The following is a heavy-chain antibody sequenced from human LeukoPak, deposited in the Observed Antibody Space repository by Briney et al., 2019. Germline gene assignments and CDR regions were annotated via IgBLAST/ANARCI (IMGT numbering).Heavy chain of an antibody. CDR3: ARDHEGYDSPLVAFDI. J-gene: IGHJ3*02. CDR2: ISAYNGNT. Sequence: ASVKVSCKASGYTFTSCGISWVRQAPGEGLEWMGWISAYNGNTNYAQKLQGRVTMSTDTSTSTAYMELRSLRSDDTAVYYCARDHEGYDSPLVAFDIWGQGTMVSVSS. D-gene: IGHD3-22*01. CDR1: GYTFTSCG. V-gene: IGHV1-18*01.